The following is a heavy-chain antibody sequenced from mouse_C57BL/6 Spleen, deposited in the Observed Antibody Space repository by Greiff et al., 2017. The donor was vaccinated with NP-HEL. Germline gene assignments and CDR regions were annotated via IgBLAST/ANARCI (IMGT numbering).Heavy chain of an antibody. V-gene: IGHV5-4*01. J-gene: IGHJ3*01. D-gene: IGHD2-4*01. CDR1: GFTFSSYA. CDR2: ISDGGSYT. Sequence: EVQVVESGGGLVKPGGSLKLSCAASGFTFSSYAMSWVRQTPEKRLEWVATISDGGSYTYYPDNVKGRFTISRDNAKNNLYLQMSHLKSEDTAMYYCARDSFYDYDSWFAYWGQGTLVTVSA. CDR3: ARDSFYDYDSWFAY.